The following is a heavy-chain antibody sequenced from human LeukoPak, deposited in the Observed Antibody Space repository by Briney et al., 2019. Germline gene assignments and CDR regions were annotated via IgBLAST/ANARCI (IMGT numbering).Heavy chain of an antibody. J-gene: IGHJ4*02. CDR3: ARFWSGYSTSFDY. V-gene: IGHV4-34*01. CDR1: GGSFSGYY. Sequence: SETLSLTCAVYGGSFSGYYWSWIRQPPGKGLEWIGEINHSGSTNYNPSLKSRVTISVDTSKNQFSPKLSSVTAADTAVYYCARFWSGYSTSFDYWGQGTLVTVSS. CDR2: INHSGST. D-gene: IGHD3-3*01.